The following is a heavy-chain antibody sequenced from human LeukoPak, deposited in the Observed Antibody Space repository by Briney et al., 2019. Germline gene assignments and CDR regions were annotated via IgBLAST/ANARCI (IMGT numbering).Heavy chain of an antibody. CDR2: ISAYNGNT. CDR3: AKDGYDFLSGYCRTPFDY. D-gene: IGHD3-3*01. J-gene: IGHJ4*02. Sequence: GASVKVSCKASGYTFNSYGISWVRQAPGQGLEWMGWISAYNGNTNYAQKVQGRVTMITDTSTSTAYMELRSLRFDDTAVYYCAKDGYDFLSGYCRTPFDYWGQGTLVTVSS. V-gene: IGHV1-18*01. CDR1: GYTFNSYG.